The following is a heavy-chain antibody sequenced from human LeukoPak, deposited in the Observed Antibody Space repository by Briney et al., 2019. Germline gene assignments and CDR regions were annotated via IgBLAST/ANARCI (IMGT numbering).Heavy chain of an antibody. D-gene: IGHD1-1*01. CDR1: GGSISSNNW. CDR3: ARVNINNWHSCDY. CDR2: IYHSGSP. V-gene: IGHV4-4*02. J-gene: IGHJ4*01. Sequence: SETLSLTCAVSGGSISSNNWWGWVRQPPGKGLEWIGEIYHSGSPNYNPSLKSRVTISVDKSRNHFSLNLSSVTAADTAVYYCARVNINNWHSCDYWGXXXLVTVSS.